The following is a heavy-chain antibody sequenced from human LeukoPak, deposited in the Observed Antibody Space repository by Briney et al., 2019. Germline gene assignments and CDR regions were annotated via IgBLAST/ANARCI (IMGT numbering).Heavy chain of an antibody. J-gene: IGHJ4*02. CDR2: ISGSGGST. CDR1: GFTFSSYA. CDR3: ARVIIVVVPAARGPSDY. D-gene: IGHD2-2*01. V-gene: IGHV3-23*01. Sequence: GGSLRLSCAASGFTFSSYAMSWVRQAPGEGLEWVSAISGSGGSTYYADSVKGRFTISRDNSKNTLYLQMNSLRAEDTAVYYCARVIIVVVPAARGPSDYWGQGTLVTVSS.